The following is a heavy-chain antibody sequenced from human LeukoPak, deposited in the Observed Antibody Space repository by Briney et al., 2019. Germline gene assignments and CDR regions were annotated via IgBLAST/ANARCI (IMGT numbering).Heavy chain of an antibody. D-gene: IGHD2-15*01. CDR3: ARRPCSGGICYPPDY. CDR1: GFTVSIDW. V-gene: IGHV3-74*01. J-gene: IGHJ4*02. CDR2: ISSDAITT. Sequence: GGSLRLSCAASGFTVSIDWMHCVRQAPGKGLVWVSRISSDAITTNYADSVKGRFTVSRDNAKNTLYLQMNSLRDEDTAVYYCARRPCSGGICYPPDYWGQGTLVTVSS.